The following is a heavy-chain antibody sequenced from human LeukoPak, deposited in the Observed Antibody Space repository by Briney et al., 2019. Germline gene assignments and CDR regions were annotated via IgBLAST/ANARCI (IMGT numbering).Heavy chain of an antibody. CDR2: ISAYNGNT. D-gene: IGHD3-3*01. CDR3: ARWYYDFWSGPAWRYNWFDP. CDR1: GYTFTSYG. J-gene: IGHJ5*02. Sequence: ASVKVSCKASGYTFTSYGISWVRQAPGQGLEWKGWISAYNGNTNYAQKLQGRVTMTTDTSTSTAYMELRGLRSDDSAVYYCARWYYDFWSGPAWRYNWFDPWGQGTLVTVSS. V-gene: IGHV1-18*01.